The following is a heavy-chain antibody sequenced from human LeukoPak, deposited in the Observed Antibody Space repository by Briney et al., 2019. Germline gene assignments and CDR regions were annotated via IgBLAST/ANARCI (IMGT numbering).Heavy chain of an antibody. CDR2: IYYSGST. D-gene: IGHD3-10*01. CDR1: GGSISSSSYY. Sequence: SETLSLICTVSGGSISSSSYYWDWIRLPPGKGLEWIANIYYSGSTYYNPSLKSRVTISIDTSKNQFSLKLSSVTAADTAVYYCARHAMVRGVLRYFDNWGQGTLVTVSS. CDR3: ARHAMVRGVLRYFDN. V-gene: IGHV4-39*01. J-gene: IGHJ4*02.